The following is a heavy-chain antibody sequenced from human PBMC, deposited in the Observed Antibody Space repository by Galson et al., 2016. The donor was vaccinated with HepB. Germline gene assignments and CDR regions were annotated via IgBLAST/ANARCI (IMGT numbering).Heavy chain of an antibody. CDR2: TYYRSKWYN. Sequence: CAISGDSVSSNSAAWNWIRQSPSRGLEWLGRTYYRSKWYNDYASSVKSRIIINPDTSKNQVSLQLSSVTPEDTAVYYCARGDYSTCYYYYGMDVWGQGTTVIVSS. J-gene: IGHJ6*02. CDR1: GDSVSSNSAA. CDR3: ARGDYSTCYYYYGMDV. V-gene: IGHV6-1*01. D-gene: IGHD4-11*01.